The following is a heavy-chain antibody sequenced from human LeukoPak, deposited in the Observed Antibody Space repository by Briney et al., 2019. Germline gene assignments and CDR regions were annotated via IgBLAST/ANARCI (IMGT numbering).Heavy chain of an antibody. CDR2: ISYDGSNK. Sequence: SGGSLRLSCAASGFTFSNYGIHWVRQAPGKGLEWVAVISYDGSNKYYADSVKGRFTISRDNSKNTLYLQMNSLRAEDTAVYYCAKDRSDYYDTSGYSYYFDYWGQGTLVTVSS. D-gene: IGHD3-22*01. CDR1: GFTFSNYG. CDR3: AKDRSDYYDTSGYSYYFDY. V-gene: IGHV3-30*18. J-gene: IGHJ4*02.